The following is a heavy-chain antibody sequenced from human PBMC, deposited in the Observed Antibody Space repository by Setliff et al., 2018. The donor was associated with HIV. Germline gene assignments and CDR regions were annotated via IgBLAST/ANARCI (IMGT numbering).Heavy chain of an antibody. CDR1: GFTFSSYS. CDR3: AGGHRTSDAFDV. CDR2: ISSSSSII. V-gene: IGHV3-48*01. J-gene: IGHJ3*01. Sequence: QTGGSLRLSCAASGFTFSSYSMNWVRQAPGKGLERVSYISSSSSIIYYADSVKGRFTISRDNARNSLYLQMNSLRAEDTAVYYCAGGHRTSDAFDVWGQGTMVTVSS. D-gene: IGHD2-2*01.